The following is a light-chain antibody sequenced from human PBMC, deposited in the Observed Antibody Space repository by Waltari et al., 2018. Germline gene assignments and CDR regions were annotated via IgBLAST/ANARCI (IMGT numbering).Light chain of an antibody. J-gene: IGLJ3*02. Sequence: QLVLTQSPSASASLGASVKLTCTLSSGHSNYAIAWHQQQPEKGPRYLMKLNSDGTHNKGDGLPVRFSGSSSGAERYLTISSLQSEDEADYYCQTWGTGIRVFGGGTKLTVL. CDR1: SGHSNYA. CDR2: LNSDGTH. V-gene: IGLV4-69*01. CDR3: QTWGTGIRV.